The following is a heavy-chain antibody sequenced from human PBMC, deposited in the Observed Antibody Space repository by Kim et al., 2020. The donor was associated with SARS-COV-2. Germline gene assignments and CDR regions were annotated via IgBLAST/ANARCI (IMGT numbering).Heavy chain of an antibody. CDR3: ARDHHSSGLWYFDL. V-gene: IGHV3-33*01. Sequence: YENAVMARFTISRDNSKNTLYMEMRSLGAEDTAVYYCARDHHSSGLWYFDLWGQGIQVTVSS. J-gene: IGHJ4*02. D-gene: IGHD6-19*01.